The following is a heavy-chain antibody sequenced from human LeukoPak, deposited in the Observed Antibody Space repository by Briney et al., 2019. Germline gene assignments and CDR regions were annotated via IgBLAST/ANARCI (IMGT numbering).Heavy chain of an antibody. CDR1: GFTFSSYA. V-gene: IGHV3-30-3*01. J-gene: IGHJ3*02. CDR2: ISYDGSNK. CDR3: ARGGKWELRRAFDI. D-gene: IGHD1-26*01. Sequence: GRSLRLSCAASGFTFSSYAMHWVRQAPGKGLEWVAVISYDGSNKYYADSVKGRFTISRDNSKNTLNLQMNSLRAEDTAVYYCARGGKWELRRAFDIWGQGTMVTVSS.